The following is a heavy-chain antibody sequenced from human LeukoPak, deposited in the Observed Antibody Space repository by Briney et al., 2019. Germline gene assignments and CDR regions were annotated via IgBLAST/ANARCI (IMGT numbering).Heavy chain of an antibody. CDR2: IRDSGAST. D-gene: IGHD6-19*01. CDR1: GFTFHTYA. CDR3: AKAGRSGWYPGWPFDI. Sequence: GGSLRISCAASGFTFHTYAMSWVRQAPGKGLQWVSVIRDSGASTYYADSVKGRFTISRDNSKNTLYLQMNSLRAEDTAVYYCAKAGRSGWYPGWPFDIWGQGTMLTVSS. J-gene: IGHJ3*02. V-gene: IGHV3-23*01.